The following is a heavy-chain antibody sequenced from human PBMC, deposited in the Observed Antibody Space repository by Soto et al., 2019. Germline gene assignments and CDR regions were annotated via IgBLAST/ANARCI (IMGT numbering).Heavy chain of an antibody. Sequence: SVKVSCKASGGTFSSYAISWVRQAPGQGLEWMGGIIPIFGTANYAQKFQGRVTITADESTSTAYMELSSLRSEDTAVYYCARAYGSGSYHHDYWGQGTLVTVSS. CDR2: IIPIFGTA. CDR3: ARAYGSGSYHHDY. D-gene: IGHD3-10*01. CDR1: GGTFSSYA. J-gene: IGHJ4*02. V-gene: IGHV1-69*13.